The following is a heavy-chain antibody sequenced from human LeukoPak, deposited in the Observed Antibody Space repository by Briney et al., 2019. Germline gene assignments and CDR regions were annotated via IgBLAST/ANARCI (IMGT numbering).Heavy chain of an antibody. CDR3: ARVKRPDYYYYGMDV. CDR1: GFTFSSYW. D-gene: IGHD6-6*01. V-gene: IGHV3-7*01. Sequence: GGSLRLSCAASGFTFSSYWMSWVRQAPGKGLEWVANIKQDGSEKYYVDSVKGRFTISRDNAKNSLYLQMNSLRAEDTAVYYCARVKRPDYYYYGMDVWGQGTTVTVSS. J-gene: IGHJ6*02. CDR2: IKQDGSEK.